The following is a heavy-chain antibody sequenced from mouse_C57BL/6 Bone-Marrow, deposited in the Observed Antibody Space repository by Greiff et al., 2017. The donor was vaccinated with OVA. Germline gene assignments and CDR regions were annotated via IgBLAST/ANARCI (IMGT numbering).Heavy chain of an antibody. V-gene: IGHV1-26*01. CDR2: INPNNGGT. CDR1: GYTFTDYY. D-gene: IGHD1-1*01. CDR3: APHYYGSSYDAMDY. J-gene: IGHJ4*01. Sequence: SGPELVKPGASVKISCKASGYTFTDYYMNWVKQSHGKSLEWIGDINPNNGGTSYNQKFKGKATLTVDKSSSTAYMELRSLTSEDSAVYYCAPHYYGSSYDAMDYWGQGTSVTVSS.